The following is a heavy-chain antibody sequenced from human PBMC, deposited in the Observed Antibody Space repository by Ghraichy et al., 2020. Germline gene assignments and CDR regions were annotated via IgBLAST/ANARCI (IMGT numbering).Heavy chain of an antibody. CDR2: LYYSTQT. CDR1: GVSISSHNHY. V-gene: IGHV4-61*01. J-gene: IGHJ3*02. CDR3: ARVSRDAFDI. Sequence: SETLSLTCSVSGVSISSHNHYWSWIRQPPGKELEWIGYLYYSTQTNFRPSLKGRAAIVPDTSKNQFSLSLNSVTSADTAVYFCARVSRDAFDIWGQGKMVTIS.